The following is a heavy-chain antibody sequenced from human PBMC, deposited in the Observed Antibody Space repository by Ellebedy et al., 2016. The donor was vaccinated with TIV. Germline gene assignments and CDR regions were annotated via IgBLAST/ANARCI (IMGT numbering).Heavy chain of an antibody. CDR3: VKSPGGLRVVDY. V-gene: IGHV4-39*07. CDR1: GASISTNY. CDR2: IYSTGTP. J-gene: IGHJ4*02. Sequence: MPSETLSLTCTVSGASISTNYWGWVRQPPGKGLEWIGSIYSTGTPYYNPSLKSRVTIFIDTYKNQFSLQFGSVTAADTAVYYCVKSPGGLRVVDYWGQGTLVTVSS. D-gene: IGHD5-12*01.